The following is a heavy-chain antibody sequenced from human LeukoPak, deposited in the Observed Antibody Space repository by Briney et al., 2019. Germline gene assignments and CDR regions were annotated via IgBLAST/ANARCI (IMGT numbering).Heavy chain of an antibody. CDR3: ARTVHGGSGWYYFDY. Sequence: SETLSLTCTVSGGSISSYYWCSIRQPPGKGLEWIGYISYSESTNYNPSLRSRVTISVDTSKNQFSLKLSSVTAADTAVYYCARTVHGGSGWYYFDYWGEGTLVTVSS. J-gene: IGHJ4*02. CDR2: ISYSEST. CDR1: GGSISSYY. D-gene: IGHD6-19*01. V-gene: IGHV4-59*01.